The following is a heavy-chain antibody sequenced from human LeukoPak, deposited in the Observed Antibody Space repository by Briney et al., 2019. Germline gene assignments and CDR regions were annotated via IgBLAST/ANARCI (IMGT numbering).Heavy chain of an antibody. CDR1: GYTFTNYG. V-gene: IGHV1-18*01. J-gene: IGHJ1*01. D-gene: IGHD5-18*01. Sequence: ASVKVSCKASGYTFTNYGINWVRQDPGQGLEWMGWISGYNGDTIYAQKLQGRVTLTIDTSTTTVYMELRSLKSDDTAVYYCARDDRTVDTAMSFQRWGQGTLVTVSS. CDR2: ISGYNGDT. CDR3: ARDDRTVDTAMSFQR.